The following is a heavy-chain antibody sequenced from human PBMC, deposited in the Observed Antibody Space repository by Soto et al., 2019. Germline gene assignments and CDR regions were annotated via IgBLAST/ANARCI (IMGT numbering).Heavy chain of an antibody. J-gene: IGHJ4*02. CDR1: GYTLNELS. D-gene: IGHD3-22*01. CDR3: ATSSITMIVVVTQRSFDY. CDR2: FDPEDGET. V-gene: IGHV1-24*01. Sequence: ASVKVSCKVSGYTLNELSMHWVRQAPGTGLEWMGGFDPEDGETIYAQKFQGRVTMTEDTSTDTAYMELSSLRSEDTAVYYCATSSITMIVVVTQRSFDYWGQGTLVTVSS.